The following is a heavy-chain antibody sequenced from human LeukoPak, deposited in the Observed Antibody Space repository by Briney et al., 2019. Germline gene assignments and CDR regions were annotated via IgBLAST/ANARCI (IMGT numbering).Heavy chain of an antibody. J-gene: IGHJ4*02. CDR1: GFTFSSYA. CDR2: ISSSGTSM. D-gene: IGHD1-26*01. V-gene: IGHV3-48*03. Sequence: GSLRLSCSASGFTFSSYAMHWVRQAPGKGLEWVSYISSSGTSMYYADSVKGRFTISRDNAKNSLYRQMNSLRADDTAVYYCARVLGIVGGWGQGTLVTVSS. CDR3: ARVLGIVGG.